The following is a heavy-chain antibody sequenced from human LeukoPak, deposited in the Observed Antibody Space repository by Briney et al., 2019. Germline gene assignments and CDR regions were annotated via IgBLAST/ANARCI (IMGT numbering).Heavy chain of an antibody. D-gene: IGHD3-10*01. Sequence: SVKVSCKASGGTFSSYAISWVRQAPGQGLEWMGGTIPIFGTANYAQKFQGRVTITADESTSTAYMELSSLRSEDTAVYYCAMRITMVRGLSDFDYWGQGTLVTVSS. CDR3: AMRITMVRGLSDFDY. CDR1: GGTFSSYA. V-gene: IGHV1-69*13. CDR2: TIPIFGTA. J-gene: IGHJ4*02.